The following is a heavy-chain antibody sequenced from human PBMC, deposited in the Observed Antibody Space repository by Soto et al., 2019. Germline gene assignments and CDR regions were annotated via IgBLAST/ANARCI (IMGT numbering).Heavy chain of an antibody. V-gene: IGHV4-59*08. Sequence: QVQLQESGPGLVKPSETLSLTCTVSGGSISSYYWSWIRQPPGKGLEWIGYIYYSGSTNYNPSLKRRVTISVDTSKNQFSLKLSSVTAADTAVYYCARRAGQRYFDLWGRGTLVTVSS. CDR2: IYYSGST. J-gene: IGHJ2*01. CDR3: ARRAGQRYFDL. CDR1: GGSISSYY. D-gene: IGHD6-19*01.